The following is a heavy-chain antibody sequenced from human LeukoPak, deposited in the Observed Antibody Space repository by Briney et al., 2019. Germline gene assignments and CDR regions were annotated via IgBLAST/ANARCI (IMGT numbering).Heavy chain of an antibody. V-gene: IGHV4-39*01. D-gene: IGHD2-8*01. CDR2: IYYSGFT. CDR3: ASVHCTNGLCSFDY. J-gene: IGHJ4*02. CDR1: GGSVRSPNYR. Sequence: KSSETLSLTCTVPGGSVRSPNYRSGWIRQPPGKGLEWIGSIYYSGFTSYNPSLERRVTVSVDTSKNQISLKLSSVTAADRAIYYCASVHCTNGLCSFDYWGRGTLVTVSS.